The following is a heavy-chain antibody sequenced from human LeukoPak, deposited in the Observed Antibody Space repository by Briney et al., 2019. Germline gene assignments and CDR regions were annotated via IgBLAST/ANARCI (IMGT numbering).Heavy chain of an antibody. CDR1: GGTFSSYA. V-gene: IGHV1-69*13. J-gene: IGHJ4*02. D-gene: IGHD6-13*01. Sequence: SVKVSCKASGGTFSSYAISWVRQAPGQGLEWMGGIIPIFGTANYAQKFQGRVTITADESTSTAYMELSSLRSEDTAVYYCARDTRGIAAAGTGFDYWGQGTLVTVSS. CDR3: ARDTRGIAAAGTGFDY. CDR2: IIPIFGTA.